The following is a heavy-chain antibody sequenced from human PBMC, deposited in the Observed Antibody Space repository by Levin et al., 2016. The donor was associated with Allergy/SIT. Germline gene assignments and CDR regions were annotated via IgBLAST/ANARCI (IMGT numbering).Heavy chain of an antibody. CDR3: ARDYGDYGAGAFDI. D-gene: IGHD4-17*01. CDR1: GFTVSSNY. Sequence: GGSLRLSCAASGFTVSSNYMSWVRQAPGKGLEWVSVIYSGGSTYYADSVKGRFTISRDNSKNTLYLQMNSLRAEDTAVYYCARDYGDYGAGAFDIWGQGTMVTVSS. V-gene: IGHV3-53*01. CDR2: IYSGGST. J-gene: IGHJ3*02.